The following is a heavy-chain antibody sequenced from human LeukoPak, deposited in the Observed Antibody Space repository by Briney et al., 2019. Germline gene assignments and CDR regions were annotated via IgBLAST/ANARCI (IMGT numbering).Heavy chain of an antibody. V-gene: IGHV1-18*01. CDR2: ISAYNGNT. J-gene: IGHJ4*02. D-gene: IGHD5-12*01. CDR3: ARATWADIVATKSEY. Sequence: ASVKVSCKASGGTFSSYAISWVRQAPGQGLEWMGWISAYNGNTNYAQKLQGRVTMTTDTSTSTAYMELRSLRSDDTAVYYCARATWADIVATKSEYWGQGTLVTVSS. CDR1: GGTFSSYA.